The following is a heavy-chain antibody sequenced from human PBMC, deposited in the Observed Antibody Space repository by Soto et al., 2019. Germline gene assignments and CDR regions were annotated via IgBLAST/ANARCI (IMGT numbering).Heavy chain of an antibody. CDR2: ISSASHTI. V-gene: IGHV3-48*02. Sequence: PGVSLRLSCAASGFAFSNYYMNWVRQAPGKGLEWVSYISSASHTIYYADSVRGRFTISRDNAKDSLFLQMNSLRDEDTAMYYCARDSHFGYGMDVWGQGTTVTVSS. CDR3: ARDSHFGYGMDV. CDR1: GFAFSNYY. J-gene: IGHJ6*02. D-gene: IGHD3-10*01.